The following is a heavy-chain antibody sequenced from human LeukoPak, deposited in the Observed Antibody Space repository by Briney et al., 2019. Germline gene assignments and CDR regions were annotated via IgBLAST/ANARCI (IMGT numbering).Heavy chain of an antibody. CDR1: GFSFSSYS. V-gene: IGHV3-21*01. CDR2: IRSSTSYI. Sequence: GGSLRLSGAASGFSFSSYSMNWVRQAPGTGLEGVSSIRSSTSYIHYAASVRGRFTISRDNAKNSLYLQMTSLRAADPAVYYCATSRDYSWYFDLWGRGTLVTVSS. J-gene: IGHJ2*01. CDR3: ATSRDYSWYFDL. D-gene: IGHD4-17*01.